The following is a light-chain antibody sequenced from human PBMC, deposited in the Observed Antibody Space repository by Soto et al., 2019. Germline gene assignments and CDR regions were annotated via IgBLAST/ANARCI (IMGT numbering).Light chain of an antibody. CDR1: QSVGSDF. V-gene: IGKV3-20*01. CDR3: QQYGSSYLYT. Sequence: EIVLTQSPGTLSLSPGEGATLSCRASQSVGSDFLAWYQQKPGQAPRILIYGASSRATGIPDRFSGSGSGTDFTLTISKLEPEDFAVYYCQQYGSSYLYTFGQGTKVDIK. J-gene: IGKJ2*01. CDR2: GAS.